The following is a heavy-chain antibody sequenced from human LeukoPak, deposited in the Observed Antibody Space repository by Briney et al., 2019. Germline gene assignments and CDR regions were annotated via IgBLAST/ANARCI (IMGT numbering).Heavy chain of an antibody. CDR1: GFTFSIYA. CDR3: AKSMVAGWVTDY. J-gene: IGHJ4*02. V-gene: IGHV3-23*01. D-gene: IGHD2-15*01. Sequence: GGSLRLSCVASGFTFSIYAMHWVRQAPGKGQEWVSDILESGRRTYYADSVKGRFTMSRDNSENTLYLQINTLRAEDAASYFCAKSMVAGWVTDYWGQGTLVTVFS. CDR2: ILESGRRT.